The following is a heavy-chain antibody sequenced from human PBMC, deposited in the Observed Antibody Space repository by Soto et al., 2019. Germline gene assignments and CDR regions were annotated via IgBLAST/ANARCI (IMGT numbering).Heavy chain of an antibody. CDR1: GFTFSSYI. CDR3: ARSTSATIFGVATR. J-gene: IGHJ3*01. D-gene: IGHD3-3*01. Sequence: GVSLRLSCAASGFTFSSYIMNWVRQAPGKGLEWVSSISSGSSYIYYADSVKGRFTISRDNAKNSRYLQMNSLRAEDTAVYYCARSTSATIFGVATRWDQGTKVTV. CDR2: ISSGSSYI. V-gene: IGHV3-21*01.